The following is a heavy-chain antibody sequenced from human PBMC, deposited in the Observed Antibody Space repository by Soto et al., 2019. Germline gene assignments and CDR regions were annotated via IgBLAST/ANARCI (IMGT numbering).Heavy chain of an antibody. V-gene: IGHV4-4*02. CDR2: IYHSGKT. CDR3: ASRPAYISGKDY. Sequence: QVQLQESGPGLVKPSETLSLTCAVSGDSISSNTWWSWVRQSPGKGLEWIGEIYHSGKTNYKASLKSPVXXXIXXSKNQLSLNLTSVTAADTAVYYCASRPAYISGKDYWGQGTLVTVSS. D-gene: IGHD3-3*02. J-gene: IGHJ4*02. CDR1: GDSISSNTW.